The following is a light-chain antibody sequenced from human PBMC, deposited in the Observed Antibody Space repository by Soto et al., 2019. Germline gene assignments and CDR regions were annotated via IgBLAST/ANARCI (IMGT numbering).Light chain of an antibody. Sequence: DFQMTQSPSSLSASVGETVTITCRASQDIGTFLNWYQQKPGKAPKLLIYAASDLLSGVSSRFSGSGSGTDFTLTISSLQPEDFATYYCQQSYSTPQITFGPGTKVDMK. CDR2: AAS. J-gene: IGKJ3*01. V-gene: IGKV1-39*01. CDR1: QDIGTF. CDR3: QQSYSTPQIT.